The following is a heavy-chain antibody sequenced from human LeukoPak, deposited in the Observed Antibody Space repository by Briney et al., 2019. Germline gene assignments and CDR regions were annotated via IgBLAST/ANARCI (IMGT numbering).Heavy chain of an antibody. Sequence: SETLSLTCTVSGGSISSSSYYWGWIRQPPGKGLEWIGSIYYSGSTYYNPSLKSRVTISVDTSKNQFSLKLSSVTAADTAVYYCARSTYWYDSSGYYTWYFDYWGQGTLVTVSS. D-gene: IGHD3-22*01. V-gene: IGHV4-39*01. CDR1: GGSISSSSYY. CDR2: IYYSGST. J-gene: IGHJ4*02. CDR3: ARSTYWYDSSGYYTWYFDY.